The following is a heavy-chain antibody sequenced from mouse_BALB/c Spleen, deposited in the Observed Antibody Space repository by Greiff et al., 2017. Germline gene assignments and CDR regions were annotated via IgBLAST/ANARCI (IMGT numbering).Heavy chain of an antibody. J-gene: IGHJ2*01. CDR3: ARQAITPVVAHFDY. V-gene: IGHV5-6*01. CDR1: GFTFSSYG. CDR2: ISSGGSYT. Sequence: EVKLVESGGDLVKPGGSLKLSCAASGFTFSSYGMSWVRQTPDKRLEWVATISSGGSYTYYPDSVKGRFTISRANAKNTLYLQMSSLKSEDTAMYYCARQAITPVVAHFDYWGQGTTLTVSS. D-gene: IGHD1-1*01.